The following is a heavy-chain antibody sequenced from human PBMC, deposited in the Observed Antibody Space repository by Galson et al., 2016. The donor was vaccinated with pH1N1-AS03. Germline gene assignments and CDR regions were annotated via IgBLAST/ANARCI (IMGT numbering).Heavy chain of an antibody. CDR2: LGSGGDT. CDR3: TQGEGGGPDDD. V-gene: IGHV3-23*01. D-gene: IGHD3-16*01. J-gene: IGHJ4*02. Sequence: QAPGKGLEWVSTLGSGGDTHYADSVKGRFTISRDKSKNTMYLQMNSLRAEDTAIYYCTQGEGGGPDDDWGQGTLVTVSS.